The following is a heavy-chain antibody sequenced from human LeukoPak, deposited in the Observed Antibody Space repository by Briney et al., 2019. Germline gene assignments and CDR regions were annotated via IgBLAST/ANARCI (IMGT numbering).Heavy chain of an antibody. J-gene: IGHJ6*03. CDR1: GFTVSSNY. CDR3: AKDLGSRYYYMDV. CDR2: IYSGGST. V-gene: IGHV3-53*05. D-gene: IGHD3-16*01. Sequence: GGSLRLSCAASGFTVSSNYMSWVRQPPGKGLEWVSLIYSGGSTYYADSVKGRFTISRDNSKNTLYLQMNSLRAEDTAVYYCAKDLGSRYYYMDVWGKGTTVTVSS.